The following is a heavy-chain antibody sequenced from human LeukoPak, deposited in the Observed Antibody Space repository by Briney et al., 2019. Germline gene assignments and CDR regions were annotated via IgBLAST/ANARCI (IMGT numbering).Heavy chain of an antibody. D-gene: IGHD2-15*01. V-gene: IGHV3-30*04. CDR3: ARAKSTSGLVVVVAATLLFDY. CDR1: GFTFSNYA. J-gene: IGHJ4*02. Sequence: PGRSLRLSCAASGFTFSNYAMHWVRQAPDKGPEWVAVISYDGSNKYYADSVKGRFTISRDNSKNTLYLQMNSLRAEDTAVYYCARAKSTSGLVVVVAATLLFDYWGQGTLVTVSS. CDR2: ISYDGSNK.